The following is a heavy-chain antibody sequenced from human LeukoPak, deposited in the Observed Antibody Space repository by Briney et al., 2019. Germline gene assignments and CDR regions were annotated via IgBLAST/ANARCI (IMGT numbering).Heavy chain of an antibody. Sequence: GGSLRLSCAASGFTFSSYSMNWVRQAPGKGLEWVSSISSSSSYIYYADPVKGRFTISRDNAKNSLYLQMNSLRAEDTAVYYCARDYGSGWYWGGFDYWGQGTLVTVSS. V-gene: IGHV3-21*01. CDR3: ARDYGSGWYWGGFDY. CDR1: GFTFSSYS. J-gene: IGHJ4*02. D-gene: IGHD6-19*01. CDR2: ISSSSSYI.